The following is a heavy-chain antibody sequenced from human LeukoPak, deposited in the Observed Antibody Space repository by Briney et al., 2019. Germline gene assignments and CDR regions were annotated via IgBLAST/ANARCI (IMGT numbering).Heavy chain of an antibody. J-gene: IGHJ4*02. CDR2: IYPGDSDT. CDR1: GYSFTSYW. D-gene: IGHD3-10*01. Sequence: GESLMISCKGPGYSFTSYWISWVRQLPGKGLECMGIIYPGDSDTRYSPSFQGQVTISADKSINTAYLQWSSLKASDTAMYYCARLGTYWSNYYFEYWGQGTLVTVSS. V-gene: IGHV5-51*01. CDR3: ARLGTYWSNYYFEY.